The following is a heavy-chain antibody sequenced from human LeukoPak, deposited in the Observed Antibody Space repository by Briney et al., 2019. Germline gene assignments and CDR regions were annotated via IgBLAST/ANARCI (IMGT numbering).Heavy chain of an antibody. D-gene: IGHD3-10*01. CDR3: AREFGTELQGYNWFAG. CDR1: GYTFTSYY. V-gene: IGHV1-46*01. Sequence: GASVKLSCKAAGYTFTSYYMHWVRQAPGHGLECRGIYNPSAGRTADAQKLQGRATMTRDTSTSTGYMKLSSLRSEETAVYYCAREFGTELQGYNWFAGWGQGWLVTVPS. J-gene: IGHJ5*02. CDR2: YNPSAGRT.